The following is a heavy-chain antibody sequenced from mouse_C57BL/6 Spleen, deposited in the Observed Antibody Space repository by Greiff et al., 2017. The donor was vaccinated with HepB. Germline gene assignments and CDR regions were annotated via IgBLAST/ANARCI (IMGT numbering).Heavy chain of an antibody. D-gene: IGHD2-5*01. J-gene: IGHJ3*01. V-gene: IGHV1-50*01. Sequence: QVQLQQPGAELVKPGASVKLSCKASGYTFTSYWMQWVKQRPGQGLEWIGEIDPSDSYTNYNQKFKGKATLTVDTSSSTAYMQLSSLTSEDSAVYYWARWGSNFGLFAYWGQGTLVTVSA. CDR3: ARWGSNFGLFAY. CDR1: GYTFTSYW. CDR2: IDPSDSYT.